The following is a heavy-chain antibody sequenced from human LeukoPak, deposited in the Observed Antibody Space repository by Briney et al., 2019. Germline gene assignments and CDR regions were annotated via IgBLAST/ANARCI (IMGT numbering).Heavy chain of an antibody. CDR1: GFTFSSYT. V-gene: IGHV3-21*01. J-gene: IGHJ4*02. CDR2: ISSSSTYM. D-gene: IGHD3-9*01. CDR3: AKDRRRDDVLTGSFSD. Sequence: KPGGPLRLSCAASGFTFSSYTMNWVRQAPGKGLEWVSSISSSSTYMNYADSVKGRFTISRDNSKNTLYLQMNSLRAEDTAVYNCAKDRRRDDVLTGSFSDWGQGTLVTVSS.